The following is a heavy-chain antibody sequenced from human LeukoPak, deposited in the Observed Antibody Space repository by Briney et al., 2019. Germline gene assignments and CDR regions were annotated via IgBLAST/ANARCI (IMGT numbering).Heavy chain of an antibody. V-gene: IGHV4-4*07. D-gene: IGHD3-16*01. CDR2: IHSSGST. CDR1: DGYISNYY. J-gene: IGHJ3*02. CDR3: ARDWGRGFRGGEDAFEM. Sequence: PSETLSLTCGVSDGYISNYYLSWIRQPAGKRLEWIGRIHSSGSTSYNPSLKSRVTMSIDTSQSQFSLKLSSVTAADTAVYYCARDWGRGFRGGEDAFEMWGQGTLVTVSS.